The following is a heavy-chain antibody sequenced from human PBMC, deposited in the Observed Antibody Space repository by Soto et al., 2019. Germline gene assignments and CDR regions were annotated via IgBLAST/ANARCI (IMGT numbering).Heavy chain of an antibody. J-gene: IGHJ4*02. CDR3: AKDRTSYYYDSIAYYLCDY. Sequence: GGSVRLSCAASGFTFSSYGMHWVRQAPGKGLEWVAVISYDGSNKYYADSVKGRFTISRVNSKNTLYLQMNSLRAEDPAVFYSAKDRTSYYYDSIAYYLCDYWGQAALVTVTS. D-gene: IGHD3-22*01. V-gene: IGHV3-30*18. CDR2: ISYDGSNK. CDR1: GFTFSSYG.